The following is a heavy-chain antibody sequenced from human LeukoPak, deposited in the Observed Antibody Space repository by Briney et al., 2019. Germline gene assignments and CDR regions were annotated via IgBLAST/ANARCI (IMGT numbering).Heavy chain of an antibody. CDR2: INWNGGST. D-gene: IGHD2-21*02. CDR1: GFSFDDYG. V-gene: IGHV3-20*04. CDR3: ARFVVVTATKYYFDY. J-gene: IGHJ4*02. Sequence: GGSLRLSCTASGFSFDDYGMSWVRQAPGKGLEWVSGINWNGGSTGYADSVKGRFTISRDNAKNSLYLQMNSLRAEDTALYYCARFVVVTATKYYFDYWGQGTLVTVSS.